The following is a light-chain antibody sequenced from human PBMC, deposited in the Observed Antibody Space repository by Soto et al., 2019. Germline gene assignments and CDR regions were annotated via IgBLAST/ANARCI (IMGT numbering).Light chain of an antibody. J-gene: IGKJ4*01. V-gene: IGKV1-5*03. Sequence: DLQMTQSPSTLSGSVGDRVSITCRASQTISSWLAWYQQKPGKAPKLLIYKASTLKSGVPSRFSGSGSGTEFTLTISSLQPDDFATYYCQQYYSYPLTFGGGTKVDIK. CDR2: KAS. CDR3: QQYYSYPLT. CDR1: QTISSW.